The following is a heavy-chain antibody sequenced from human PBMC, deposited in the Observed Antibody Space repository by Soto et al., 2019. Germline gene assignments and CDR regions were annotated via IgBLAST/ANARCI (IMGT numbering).Heavy chain of an antibody. CDR2: INVANGNR. Sequence: GASVKVSCKASGYTFTSFAIHWVRQAPGQRLEWMGWINVANGNRKYSEEFQGRVTISRDTSASTVYMELSSLRSEDTAVYYCARDPSVGATAFDYWGQGTLVTVSS. D-gene: IGHD1-26*01. V-gene: IGHV1-3*01. CDR1: GYTFTSFA. CDR3: ARDPSVGATAFDY. J-gene: IGHJ4*02.